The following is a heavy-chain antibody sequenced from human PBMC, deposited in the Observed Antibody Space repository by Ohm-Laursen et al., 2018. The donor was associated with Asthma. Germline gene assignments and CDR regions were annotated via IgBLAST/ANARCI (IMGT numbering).Heavy chain of an antibody. CDR3: VKETKVDGDYLDY. D-gene: IGHD4-11*01. Sequence: SLRLSCTASGFTLSRYVMSWVRQAPGKGPEWVSILLGSGVTTYYANSVKGRFTISRDSSMNTLFLQMNSLSAEDTAVYYCVKETKVDGDYLDYWGQGTLVTVSS. J-gene: IGHJ4*02. CDR1: GFTLSRYV. CDR2: LLGSGVTT. V-gene: IGHV3-23*01.